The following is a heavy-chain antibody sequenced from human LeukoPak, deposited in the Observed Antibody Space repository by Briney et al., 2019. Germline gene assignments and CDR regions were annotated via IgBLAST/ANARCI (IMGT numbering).Heavy chain of an antibody. CDR2: IKQDGSEK. CDR3: ARDRSTTVSNTLGYFDY. Sequence: GGSLRLSCAASGFTFTSHWMGWVRQARGKGVEWVANIKQDGSEKYYVDCVKGRFTFSRDNVQSSLYLQMNSLRAEDTAVYYCARDRSTTVSNTLGYFDYWGQGTLVTVSS. V-gene: IGHV3-7*03. J-gene: IGHJ4*02. CDR1: GFTFTSHW. D-gene: IGHD2/OR15-2a*01.